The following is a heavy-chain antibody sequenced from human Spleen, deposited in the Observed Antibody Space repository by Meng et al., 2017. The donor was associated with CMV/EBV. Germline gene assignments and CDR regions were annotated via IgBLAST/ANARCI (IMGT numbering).Heavy chain of an antibody. J-gene: IGHJ6*02. Sequence: SETLSLTCTVSGGSVNSGSYYWSWIRQPPGKGLEYIGYIYYSGSTNYNPSLKSRVTISVDTSKNQFSLKLSSVTAADTAVYYCARRIVPTYGMDVWGQGTTVTVSS. V-gene: IGHV4-61*01. D-gene: IGHD3-16*02. CDR2: IYYSGST. CDR1: GGSVNSGSYY. CDR3: ARRIVPTYGMDV.